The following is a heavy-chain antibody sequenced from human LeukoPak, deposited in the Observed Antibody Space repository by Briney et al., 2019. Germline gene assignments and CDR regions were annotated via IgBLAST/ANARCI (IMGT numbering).Heavy chain of an antibody. CDR1: GFTFSSYA. D-gene: IGHD4-17*01. J-gene: IGHJ4*02. Sequence: TTGGSLRLSCAASGFTFSSYAMSWVRQAPGKGLEWVGRIKSKTDGGTTDYAAPVKGRFTISRDDSKNTLYLQMNSLKTEDTAVYYCTTDQGNYGDYEYFDYWGQGTLVTVSS. CDR3: TTDQGNYGDYEYFDY. CDR2: IKSKTDGGTT. V-gene: IGHV3-15*01.